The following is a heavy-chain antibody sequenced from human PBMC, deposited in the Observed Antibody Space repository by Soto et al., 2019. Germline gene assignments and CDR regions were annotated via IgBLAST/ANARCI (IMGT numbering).Heavy chain of an antibody. V-gene: IGHV4-4*07. CDR1: GGSINTFY. CDR3: AREGSYSAYNFAHGIQLWSFDF. J-gene: IGHJ4*02. D-gene: IGHD5-12*01. Sequence: SETLSPTCTVSGGSINTFYWSWVRQPAGKGLEWIGRIFSSGSTSFNPSLESRVAMSVDTSKNHFSLNLSSVTAADMAVYYCAREGSYSAYNFAHGIQLWSFDFWGQGALVTASS. CDR2: IFSSGST.